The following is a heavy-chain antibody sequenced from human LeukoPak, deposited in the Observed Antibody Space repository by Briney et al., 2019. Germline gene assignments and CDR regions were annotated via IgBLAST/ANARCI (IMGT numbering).Heavy chain of an antibody. CDR3: ARQRWSWYFYMDV. CDR1: GFTFSSYE. V-gene: IGHV3-48*03. D-gene: IGHD2-15*01. CDR2: IRSDGSTI. J-gene: IGHJ6*03. Sequence: GGSLRLSCTASGFTFSSYEMNWVRQAPGKGLEWVSCIRSDGSTIFYADSVKGRFTISRDNAKNSLYLQMNSLRAEDTAVYYCARQRWSWYFYMDVWGKGTAVTISS.